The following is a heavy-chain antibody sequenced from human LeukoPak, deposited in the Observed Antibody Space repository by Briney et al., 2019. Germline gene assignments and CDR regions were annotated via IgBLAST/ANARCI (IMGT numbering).Heavy chain of an antibody. V-gene: IGHV4-39*07. CDR3: AREDALLSSSFPWFDP. Sequence: SETLSLTCTVSGGSISSSSYYWGWIRQPPGKGLEWIGSIYYSGSTYYNPSLKSRVTISVDTSKNQFSLKLSSVTAADTAVYYCAREDALLSSSFPWFDPWGQGTLVTVSS. J-gene: IGHJ5*02. CDR2: IYYSGST. CDR1: GGSISSSSYY. D-gene: IGHD6-6*01.